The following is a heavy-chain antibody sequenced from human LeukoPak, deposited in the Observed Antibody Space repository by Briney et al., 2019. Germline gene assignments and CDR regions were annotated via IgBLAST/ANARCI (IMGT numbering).Heavy chain of an antibody. J-gene: IGHJ6*03. CDR2: ISAYNGNT. Sequence: GASVKVSCKASGGTFISYAISWVRQAPGQGLEWMGWISAYNGNTNYAQKLQGRVTMTTDTSTSTAYMELRSLRSDDTAVYYCARDQSLWFGELLYPGYMDVWGKGTTVTISS. CDR3: ARDQSLWFGELLYPGYMDV. CDR1: GGTFISYA. D-gene: IGHD3-10*01. V-gene: IGHV1-18*01.